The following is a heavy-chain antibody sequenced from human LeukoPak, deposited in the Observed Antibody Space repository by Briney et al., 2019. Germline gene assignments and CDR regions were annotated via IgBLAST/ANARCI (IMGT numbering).Heavy chain of an antibody. V-gene: IGHV4-38-2*02. CDR3: ARVEEGYGSGRRENYYYYYMDA. CDR2: INYSGST. J-gene: IGHJ6*03. CDR1: GYSISSGYN. D-gene: IGHD3-10*01. Sequence: SETLSLTCTVSGYSISSGYNWGWIRQPPGKGLEWIGNINYSGSTYNNPSLRSRVTISVDTAKNQFSLKLSSVTAADTAVYYCARVEEGYGSGRRENYYYYYMDAWGKGTTVTISS.